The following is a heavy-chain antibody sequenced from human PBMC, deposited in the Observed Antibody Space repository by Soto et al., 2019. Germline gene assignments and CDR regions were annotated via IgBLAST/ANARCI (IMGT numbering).Heavy chain of an antibody. J-gene: IGHJ4*02. Sequence: GGSLRLSCAASGSTFSSSWMSWVRQAPGKGLEWVATMNHDGSERYYVDSVKGRFTISRDNSKNSLSLQMNGLRADETAVYFCASGPFWGLGTLVTVSS. V-gene: IGHV3-7*01. CDR1: GSTFSSSW. CDR3: ASGPF. CDR2: MNHDGSER.